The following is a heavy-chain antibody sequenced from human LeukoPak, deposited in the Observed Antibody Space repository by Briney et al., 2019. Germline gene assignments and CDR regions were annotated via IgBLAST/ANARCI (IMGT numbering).Heavy chain of an antibody. CDR3: AGGRRWSGYYYYYYYMDV. Sequence: ASVKVSCKASGYNSTSYEINWVRQATGQGLEWMGWMNPNSGNTGYAQKFQGRVTMTRNTSISTVYMELSSLRADDTAVYYCAGGRRWSGYYYYYYYMDVWGKGTTVTVSS. V-gene: IGHV1-8*01. CDR1: GYNSTSYE. D-gene: IGHD3-3*01. J-gene: IGHJ6*03. CDR2: MNPNSGNT.